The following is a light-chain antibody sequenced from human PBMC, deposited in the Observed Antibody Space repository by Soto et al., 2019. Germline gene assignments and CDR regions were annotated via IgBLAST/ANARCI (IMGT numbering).Light chain of an antibody. Sequence: DIVMTQSPDSLAVPLGERATINCKSSQNVLYNSNNKNYLAWYQQKPRQPPKLLISWAFTRESGVPDRFSGSGSGTDFTLTISSLLAEDVAVYYCQQYYTTPLTFGGGTKVEIK. CDR2: WAF. CDR3: QQYYTTPLT. CDR1: QNVLYNSNNKNY. J-gene: IGKJ4*01. V-gene: IGKV4-1*01.